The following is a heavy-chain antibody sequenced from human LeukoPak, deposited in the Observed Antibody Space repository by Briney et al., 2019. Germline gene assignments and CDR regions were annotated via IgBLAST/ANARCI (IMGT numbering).Heavy chain of an antibody. J-gene: IGHJ4*02. V-gene: IGHV1-8*03. Sequence: VASVKVSCKASGYTFTSYDINWVRQATGQGLEWMGWMNPNSGNTGYAQKFQGRVTITRNTSISTAYMELSSLRSEDTAVYYCARGLWSSGALVPRWVPFDYWGQGTLVTVSS. CDR1: GYTFTSYD. CDR2: MNPNSGNT. D-gene: IGHD3-10*01. CDR3: ARGLWSSGALVPRWVPFDY.